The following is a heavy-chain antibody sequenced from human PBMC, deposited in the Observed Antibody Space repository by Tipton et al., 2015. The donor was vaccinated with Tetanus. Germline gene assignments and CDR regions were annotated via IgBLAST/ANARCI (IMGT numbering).Heavy chain of an antibody. J-gene: IGHJ4*02. Sequence: TLSLTCAVSGASISSIYSWSWIRQPPGKGLEWIGYVFRSGSADYNPSLKSRVNISLDRSENQFSLRLTSVTAADTAVYYCARGLPRESFYLDYWGQGKQVTVSS. CDR2: VFRSGSA. V-gene: IGHV4-30-2*01. CDR3: ARGLPRESFYLDY. D-gene: IGHD3-3*01. CDR1: GASISSIYS.